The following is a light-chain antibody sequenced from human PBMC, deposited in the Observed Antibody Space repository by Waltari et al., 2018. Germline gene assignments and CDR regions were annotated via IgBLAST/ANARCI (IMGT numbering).Light chain of an antibody. Sequence: TCRASRDIFNALALYQQKPGQAPKLLLYASSTLRGGVPSRFSGSGSGTDYTLSIDSLQPEDFATYYCQQYFSAPLTFGGGSKVEI. CDR3: QQYFSAPLT. V-gene: IGKV1-NL1*01. CDR2: ASS. CDR1: RDIFNA. J-gene: IGKJ4*01.